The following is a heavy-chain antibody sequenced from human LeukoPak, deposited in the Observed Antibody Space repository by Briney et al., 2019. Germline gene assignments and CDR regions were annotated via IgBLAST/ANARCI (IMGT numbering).Heavy chain of an antibody. CDR2: IYYSGST. CDR3: ARRSNVVRGVTYYYYYYMDV. V-gene: IGHV4-39*01. Sequence: SSETLSLTCTVSGGSVSSSSYYWGWIRQPPRKGLEWIGSIYYSGSTYYNPSPKSRVTISVDTSKNQFSLKLSSVTAADTAVYYCARRSNVVRGVTYYYYYYMDVWGKGTTVTISS. J-gene: IGHJ6*03. CDR1: GGSVSSSSYY. D-gene: IGHD3-10*01.